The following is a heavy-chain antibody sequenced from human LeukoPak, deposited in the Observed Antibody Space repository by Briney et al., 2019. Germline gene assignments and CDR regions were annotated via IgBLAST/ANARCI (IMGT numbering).Heavy chain of an antibody. CDR3: VKDSKSSGWYVPPNFDY. CDR2: VSSNVYST. D-gene: IGHD6-13*01. CDR1: GFTFSTYA. V-gene: IGHV3-64D*09. J-gene: IGHJ4*02. Sequence: GGSLRLSCSASGFTFSTYAMHWVRQAPGKGLEYVSSVSSNVYSTHYADSVKGRFAISRDNSKNTLYLQMSSLRTEDTAVYYCVKDSKSSGWYVPPNFDYGGQGTLVTVSS.